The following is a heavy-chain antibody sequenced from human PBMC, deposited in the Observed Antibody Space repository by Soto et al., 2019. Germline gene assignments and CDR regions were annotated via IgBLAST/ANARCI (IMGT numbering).Heavy chain of an antibody. V-gene: IGHV1-18*04. CDR2: ISAYNGNT. CDR1: GYTFTSYG. CDR3: ARDFYCSGGSCIYYYYYYGMDV. Sequence: GASVKVSCKASGYTFTSYGISWVRQAPGQGLEWMGWISAYNGNTNYAQKLQGRVTMTTDTSTSTAYMELRSLRSDDTAVYYCARDFYCSGGSCIYYYYYYGMDVWRQGTTVTVSS. D-gene: IGHD2-15*01. J-gene: IGHJ6*02.